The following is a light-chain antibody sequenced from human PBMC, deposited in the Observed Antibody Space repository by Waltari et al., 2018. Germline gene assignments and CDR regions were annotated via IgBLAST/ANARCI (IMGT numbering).Light chain of an antibody. CDR2: GAS. Sequence: DIVTTQSPATLSVSPGERATLSCRTSQSVNSNLAWYQQKPGQAPRLLVFGASTRATGIPARFTGSGSGTEFTLTISSLQSEDFAIYYCQQYSTWPPWTF. CDR1: QSVNSN. V-gene: IGKV3-15*01. CDR3: QQYSTWPPWT. J-gene: IGKJ1*01.